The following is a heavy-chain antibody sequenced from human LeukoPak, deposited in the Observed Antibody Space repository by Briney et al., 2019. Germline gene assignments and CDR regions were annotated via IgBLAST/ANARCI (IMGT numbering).Heavy chain of an antibody. Sequence: GGSLRLSCAASGFTFSSYAMSWVRQAPGKGLEWVSAISGSGGSTYYADSVKGRFTISRDNSKNTLYLQMNSLRAEDTAVYYCAKDHRGSYSTYYFDYWGQGTLVTVSS. D-gene: IGHD1-26*01. CDR2: ISGSGGST. CDR1: GFTFSSYA. V-gene: IGHV3-23*01. CDR3: AKDHRGSYSTYYFDY. J-gene: IGHJ4*02.